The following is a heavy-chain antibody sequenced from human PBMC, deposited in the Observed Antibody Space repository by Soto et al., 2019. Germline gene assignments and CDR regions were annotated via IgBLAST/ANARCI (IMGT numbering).Heavy chain of an antibody. V-gene: IGHV3-13*01. J-gene: IGHJ6*02. CDR3: ARGPRDGSYYYYGMDV. Sequence: LRLSCAASGFTFSSYDMHWVRQATGKGLEWVSAIGTAGDTYYPGSVKGRFTISRENAKNSLYLQMNSLRAGDTAVYYCARGPRDGSYYYYGMDVWGQGTTVTVSS. D-gene: IGHD2-2*03. CDR1: GFTFSSYD. CDR2: IGTAGDT.